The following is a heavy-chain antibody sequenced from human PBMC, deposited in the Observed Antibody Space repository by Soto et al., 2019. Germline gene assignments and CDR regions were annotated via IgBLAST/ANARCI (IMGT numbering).Heavy chain of an antibody. Sequence: PSETLSLTCAVYGGSFSAYSWSCLRQPAGKGLEWIGEITHSGSTYYNPSLKSRLTISVDTSKNQFSLKLSSVTAADTAVYYCARSGRQQLVRRNWFDLWGQVTLVT. CDR2: ITHSGST. V-gene: IGHV4-34*01. CDR3: ARSGRQQLVRRNWFDL. CDR1: GGSFSAYS. D-gene: IGHD6-13*01. J-gene: IGHJ5*02.